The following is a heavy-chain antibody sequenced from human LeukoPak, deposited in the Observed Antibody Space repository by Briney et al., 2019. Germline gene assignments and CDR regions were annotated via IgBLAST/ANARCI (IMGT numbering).Heavy chain of an antibody. CDR1: GFTVSSNY. Sequence: GGSLRLSCAASGFTVSSNYMNWVRQAPGKGLEWVSAISGSGGSTYYADSVKGRFTISRDNSKNTLYLQMNSLRAEDTAVYYCAKGDSSGYSDYWGQGTLVTVSS. CDR2: ISGSGGST. J-gene: IGHJ4*02. D-gene: IGHD3-22*01. CDR3: AKGDSSGYSDY. V-gene: IGHV3-23*01.